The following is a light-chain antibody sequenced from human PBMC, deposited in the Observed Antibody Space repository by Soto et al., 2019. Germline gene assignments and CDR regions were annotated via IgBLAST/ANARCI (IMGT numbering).Light chain of an antibody. CDR1: RSDIGAYNF. Sequence: QSVLTQPASVSGYPGQSITISCTGTRSDIGAYNFVSWYQQHPGEVPKLILYDVNVRPSGVSNRFSGSKSGNTASLTISGLQAEDEADYYCTSWTTSTTMIFGGGTKLTVL. CDR2: DVN. J-gene: IGLJ2*01. CDR3: TSWTTSTTMI. V-gene: IGLV2-14*03.